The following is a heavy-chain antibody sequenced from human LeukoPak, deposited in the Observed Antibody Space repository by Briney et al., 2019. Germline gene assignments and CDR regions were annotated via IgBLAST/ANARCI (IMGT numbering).Heavy chain of an antibody. Sequence: GGSLRLSCVGSGFIFSGYEMIWVRQAPGKGPEGVSSISAGGTVIIYADSVKGRFTVSRDDAQNSLSLQMNSLRAEDTAVYYCAREKVGAKTYFDYWGQGTLVTVSS. CDR3: AREKVGAKTYFDY. D-gene: IGHD1-26*01. CDR1: GFIFSGYE. CDR2: ISAGGTVI. V-gene: IGHV3-48*03. J-gene: IGHJ4*02.